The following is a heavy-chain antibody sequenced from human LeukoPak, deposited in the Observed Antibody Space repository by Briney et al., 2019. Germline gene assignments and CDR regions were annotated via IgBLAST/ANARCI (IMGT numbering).Heavy chain of an antibody. Sequence: ASVKASCKASGYTFTGYYMHWVRQAPGQGLAWMGWINPNIGDTNYAQKFQGRVTMTRDTSISTAYMELSRLRFDDTAVYYCARINSSRWYDFWGQGTLVTVSS. D-gene: IGHD6-13*01. CDR3: ARINSSRWYDF. J-gene: IGHJ4*02. CDR2: INPNIGDT. CDR1: GYTFTGYY. V-gene: IGHV1-2*02.